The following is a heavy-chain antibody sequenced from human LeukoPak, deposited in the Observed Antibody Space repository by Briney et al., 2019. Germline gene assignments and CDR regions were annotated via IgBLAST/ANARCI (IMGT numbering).Heavy chain of an antibody. Sequence: PGRSLRLSCAASGFTFSSYAMHWVRQAPGKGLEWVAVISYDGSNKYYADSVKGRFTLSRDNSKNTLYLQMNSLRAEDTAVYYCAKDRDILTGYYLVWGQGTLVTVSS. CDR2: ISYDGSNK. CDR1: GFTFSSYA. CDR3: AKDRDILTGYYLV. D-gene: IGHD3-9*01. J-gene: IGHJ4*02. V-gene: IGHV3-30*04.